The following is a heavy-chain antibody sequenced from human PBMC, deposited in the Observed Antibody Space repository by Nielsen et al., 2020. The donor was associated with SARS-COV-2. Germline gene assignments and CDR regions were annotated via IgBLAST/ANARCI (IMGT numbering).Heavy chain of an antibody. D-gene: IGHD2-2*01. J-gene: IGHJ4*02. CDR2: INGGGTNS. CDR1: GFTFNTYA. Sequence: GESLKISCAASGFTFNTYAMSWIRQAPGKGLEWISAINGGGTNSFYADSVKGRFTISRDNSNHTLYLQLTNLRAEDTAVYYCANDFGDCGSSTCRPKWGQGSRITVSS. CDR3: ANDFGDCGSSTCRPK. V-gene: IGHV3-23*01.